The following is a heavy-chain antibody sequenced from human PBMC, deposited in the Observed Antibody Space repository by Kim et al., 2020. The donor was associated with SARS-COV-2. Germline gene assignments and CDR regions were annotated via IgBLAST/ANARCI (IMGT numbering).Heavy chain of an antibody. CDR3: ARLAPCYYDSSVGY. J-gene: IGHJ4*02. CDR2: INSDGRST. V-gene: IGHV3-74*01. Sequence: GGSLRLSCAASGFTSSSYWMHSVSQAPGKGLEWVSRINSDGRSTSYADSVKGSLTISRDNAKNTLYLHMNIKIAEDTAVYYCARLAPCYYDSSVGYCGQGILVTVPS. D-gene: IGHD3-22*01. CDR1: GFTSSSYW.